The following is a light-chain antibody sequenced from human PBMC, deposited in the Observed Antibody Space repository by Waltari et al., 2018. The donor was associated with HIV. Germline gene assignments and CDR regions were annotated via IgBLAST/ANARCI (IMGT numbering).Light chain of an antibody. J-gene: IGKJ5*01. Sequence: DIVLTQSPGTLSLSPGERATLSCRASQSVSSSYLAWYRQIPGQAPRLLIFGASSRASGIPDRFSGSGSGTDFTLSISRLEPEDFAVYYCQQSGSSVTFGQGTRLEIK. V-gene: IGKV3-20*01. CDR3: QQSGSSVT. CDR2: GAS. CDR1: QSVSSSY.